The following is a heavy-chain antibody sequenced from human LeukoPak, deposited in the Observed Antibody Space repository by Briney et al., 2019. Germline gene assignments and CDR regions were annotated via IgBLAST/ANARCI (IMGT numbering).Heavy chain of an antibody. D-gene: IGHD4-17*01. Sequence: ASVKVSCKASGYTFISYGISWVGQAPGQGREWMGWINVYNGKTNYAQKVQDRVTMTTDTSTSTAFMELRSLRSDDTAVYYCARRSMTTALSHFDYWGQGTLVTVSS. CDR3: ARRSMTTALSHFDY. V-gene: IGHV1-18*01. CDR1: GYTFISYG. CDR2: INVYNGKT. J-gene: IGHJ4*02.